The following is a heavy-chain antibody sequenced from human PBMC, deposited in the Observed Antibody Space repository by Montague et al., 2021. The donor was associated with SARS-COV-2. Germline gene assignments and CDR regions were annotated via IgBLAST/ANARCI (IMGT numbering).Heavy chain of an antibody. J-gene: IGHJ4*02. Sequence: SETLSLTCTVSGGSISSYYWSWIRQPPGKGLEWIGYMNYRGSTNYNPSLKSRVTLSVDTSKNQFSLKLSSVTAADTAVYYCARDFDYWGQGTLVTVSS. V-gene: IGHV4-59*13. CDR3: ARDFDY. CDR1: GGSISSYY. CDR2: MNYRGST.